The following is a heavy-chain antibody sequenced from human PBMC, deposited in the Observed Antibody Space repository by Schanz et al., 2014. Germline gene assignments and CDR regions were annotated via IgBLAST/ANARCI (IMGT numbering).Heavy chain of an antibody. V-gene: IGHV3-30*03. CDR3: ARGDPVAGLDY. Sequence: VQLVESGGGVVRPGRSLRLSCAASGFTFSNYGLVWVRQAPGKGLEWLAVISYDGSDKFHADSVKGRFTISRDNSKNTLYLQMNSLRGEDTGMYYCARGDPVAGLDYWGRGTLVTVSS. CDR2: ISYDGSDK. CDR1: GFTFSNYG. J-gene: IGHJ4*02.